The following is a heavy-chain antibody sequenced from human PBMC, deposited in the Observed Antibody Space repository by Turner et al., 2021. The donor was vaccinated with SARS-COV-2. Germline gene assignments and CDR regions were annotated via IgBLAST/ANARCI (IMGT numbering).Heavy chain of an antibody. CDR1: GYTLIELS. CDR3: ASSFSVRGVKGDFDY. D-gene: IGHD3-10*01. Sequence: QVQLVQSGAGVKKPGASVKVSCTVSGYTLIELSMHWVRQAPGKGLGWMGGFDPEDAETIYAQKFQGRVTMTEDTSTDTAYMELSSLRSEDTAVYYCASSFSVRGVKGDFDYWGQGTLVTVSS. V-gene: IGHV1-24*01. J-gene: IGHJ4*02. CDR2: FDPEDAET.